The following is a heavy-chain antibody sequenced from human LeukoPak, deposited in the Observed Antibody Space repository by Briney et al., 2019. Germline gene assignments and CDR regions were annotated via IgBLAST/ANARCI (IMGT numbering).Heavy chain of an antibody. CDR3: ASPGTFNSYEVDFDY. D-gene: IGHD6-13*01. J-gene: IGHJ4*02. Sequence: GGSLRLSCAASGFTFSSYAMHWVRQAPGKGLEWVAVISYDGSNKYYADSVKGRFTISRDNSKNTLYLQMNSLRAEDTAVYYCASPGTFNSYEVDFDYWGQGTLVTVSS. CDR1: GFTFSSYA. V-gene: IGHV3-30-3*01. CDR2: ISYDGSNK.